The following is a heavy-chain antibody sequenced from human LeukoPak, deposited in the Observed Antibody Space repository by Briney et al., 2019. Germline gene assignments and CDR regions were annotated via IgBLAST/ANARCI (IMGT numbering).Heavy chain of an antibody. V-gene: IGHV3-21*04. CDR1: GFTFSSYS. D-gene: IGHD4-23*01. Sequence: GGSLRLSCAASGFTFSSYSMTWVRQAPGKGLEWVSSISSSSSYIYYADSVKGRFTISRDNAKNSLYLQMNSLRAEDTAVYYCARSGTVVTQPEGYFDYWGQGTLVTVSS. CDR3: ARSGTVVTQPEGYFDY. CDR2: ISSSSSYI. J-gene: IGHJ4*02.